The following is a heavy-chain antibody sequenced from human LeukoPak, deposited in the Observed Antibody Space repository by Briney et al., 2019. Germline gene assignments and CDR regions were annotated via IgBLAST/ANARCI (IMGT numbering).Heavy chain of an antibody. J-gene: IGHJ4*02. V-gene: IGHV1-2*02. Sequence: AAVKGKCKASGDTFTVYYIHWVRQAPGQGLEWMGWINPNTAGTNNAQKFQGRVTMTRDTSISTAYMELNRLTSDDTAVYYCARTHSSGWYWGYFDYWGQGTLVTVSS. CDR2: INPNTAGT. D-gene: IGHD6-19*01. CDR1: GDTFTVYY. CDR3: ARTHSSGWYWGYFDY.